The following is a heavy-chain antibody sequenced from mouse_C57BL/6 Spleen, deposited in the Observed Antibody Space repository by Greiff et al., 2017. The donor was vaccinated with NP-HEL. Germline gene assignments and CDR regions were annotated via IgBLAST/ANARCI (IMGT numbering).Heavy chain of an antibody. CDR1: GYAFTNYL. D-gene: IGHD1-1*01. CDR3: ARSDYYGSSHWYFDV. J-gene: IGHJ1*03. V-gene: IGHV1-54*01. CDR2: INPGSGGT. Sequence: QVQLQQSGAELVRPGTSVKVSCKASGYAFTNYLIEWVKQRPGQGLEWIGVINPGSGGTNYNEKFKGKATLTADKSSSIAYMQLSSLTSEDSAVYFCARSDYYGSSHWYFDVWGTGTTVTVSS.